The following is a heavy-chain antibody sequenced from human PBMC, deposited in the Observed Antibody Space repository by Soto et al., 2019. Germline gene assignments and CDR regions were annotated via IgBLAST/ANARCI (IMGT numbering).Heavy chain of an antibody. V-gene: IGHV4-34*01. D-gene: IGHD3-10*01. J-gene: IGHJ5*02. Sequence: QVQLQQWGAGLLKPSETLSLTCAVYGGSFSGYYWSWIRQPPGKGLEWIGEINHSGSTNYNPSLTSRVTISVETSKNQFSLKLSSVTAADTAVYYCARGKAYSGSGSYRSSWFDPWGQGTLVTVSS. CDR1: GGSFSGYY. CDR2: INHSGST. CDR3: ARGKAYSGSGSYRSSWFDP.